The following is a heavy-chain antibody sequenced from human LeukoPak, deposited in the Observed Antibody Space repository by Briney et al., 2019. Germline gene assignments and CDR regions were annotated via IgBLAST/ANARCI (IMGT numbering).Heavy chain of an antibody. J-gene: IGHJ2*01. D-gene: IGHD6-13*01. Sequence: SETLSLTCTVSGGSISNYYWSWIRQPPGKGLEWIGYIYYSGSTNYNPSLKSRVTISVDTSKNQFSLKLSSVTAADTAVYYCASGSSWPGWYFDLWGRGTLVTVSS. CDR2: IYYSGST. CDR1: GGSISNYY. CDR3: ASGSSWPGWYFDL. V-gene: IGHV4-59*01.